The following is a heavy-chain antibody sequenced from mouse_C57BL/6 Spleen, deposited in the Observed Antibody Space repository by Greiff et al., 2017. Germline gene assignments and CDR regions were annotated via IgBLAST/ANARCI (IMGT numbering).Heavy chain of an antibody. CDR1: GYTFTSYW. D-gene: IGHD1-1*01. Sequence: QVQLKQPGAELVMPGASVKLSCKASGYTFTSYWMHWVKQRPGQGLEWIGEIDPSDSYTNYNQKFKGKSTLTVDKSSSTAYMQLSSLTSEDSAVYYCARRGSSSYYYAKDYWGQGTSVTVSS. CDR3: ARRGSSSYYYAKDY. J-gene: IGHJ4*01. CDR2: IDPSDSYT. V-gene: IGHV1-69*01.